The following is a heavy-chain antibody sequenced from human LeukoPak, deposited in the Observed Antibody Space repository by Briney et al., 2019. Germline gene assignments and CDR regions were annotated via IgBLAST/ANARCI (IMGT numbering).Heavy chain of an antibody. CDR1: GFTFSSYA. J-gene: IGHJ4*02. V-gene: IGHV3-23*01. Sequence: GGSLRLSCAASGFTFSSYAMSWVRQAPGKGLEWVSAISGSGGSTYYADSVKGRFTISRDNSKNTLYLQMNSLRAEDTAVYYCAKLFSLAGSIAARRESYFDYWGQGTLVTVSS. CDR3: AKLFSLAGSIAARRESYFDY. CDR2: ISGSGGST. D-gene: IGHD6-6*01.